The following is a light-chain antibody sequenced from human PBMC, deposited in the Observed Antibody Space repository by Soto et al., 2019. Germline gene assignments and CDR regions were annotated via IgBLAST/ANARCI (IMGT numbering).Light chain of an antibody. CDR3: SLYTTCSTYV. CDR2: VVT. Sequence: SALTQPPSVSGSPGQSVTISCTGTSSDVGTYNRVSWYQKPPGTAPKLMIYVVTNRPSGVPGRFSGSYFGHTSCLPLSSLHAEDEADYYCSLYTTCSTYVFGTGSKFIVL. V-gene: IGLV2-18*01. J-gene: IGLJ1*01. CDR1: SSDVGTYNR.